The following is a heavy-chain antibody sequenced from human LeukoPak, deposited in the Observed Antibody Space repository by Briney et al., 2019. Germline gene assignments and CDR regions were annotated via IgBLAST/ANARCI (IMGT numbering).Heavy chain of an antibody. Sequence: PGGSLRLSCAASGFTFSSYAMSWVRQAPGKGLEWVSGISWNSNTKGYADSVKGRFTISRDNAKHSLYLQMDSLRPEDTALYYCAKDIVGSAMTGIDYWGQGTLVTVSS. D-gene: IGHD1-1*01. CDR3: AKDIVGSAMTGIDY. V-gene: IGHV3-9*01. CDR1: GFTFSSYA. J-gene: IGHJ4*02. CDR2: ISWNSNTK.